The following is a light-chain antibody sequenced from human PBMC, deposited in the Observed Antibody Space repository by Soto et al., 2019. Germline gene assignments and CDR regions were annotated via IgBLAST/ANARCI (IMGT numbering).Light chain of an antibody. CDR2: DAS. CDR3: QQFDNVPIS. J-gene: IGKJ5*01. CDR1: QDTRNY. V-gene: IGKV1-33*01. Sequence: DIQMTQSPSSLSASVGDRVTITCQASQDTRNYLNWFQQKPGKAPKLLIYDASNLETGVPSRFSGSGSGTDFTFTISSLQPEDAATYYCQQFDNVPISFGEGTRLE.